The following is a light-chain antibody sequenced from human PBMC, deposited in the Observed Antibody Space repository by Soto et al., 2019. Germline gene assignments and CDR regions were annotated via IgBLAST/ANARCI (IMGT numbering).Light chain of an antibody. J-gene: IGKJ4*01. CDR2: DAS. V-gene: IGKV3-11*01. CDR3: QQRSNWPQIT. CDR1: QSVSKY. Sequence: EIVLTQSPATLSLSPGERATLSCRASQSVSKYLAWYQQQPGQAPRLLIHDASNRATGIPARFSGSGSGTDFTLTIRSLEPEDFGVYYCQQRSNWPQITFGGGTKVEIK.